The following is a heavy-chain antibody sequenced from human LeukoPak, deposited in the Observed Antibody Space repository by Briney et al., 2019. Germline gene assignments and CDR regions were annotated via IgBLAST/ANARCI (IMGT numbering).Heavy chain of an antibody. J-gene: IGHJ3*02. CDR3: AKDKGAVTTSGAFDI. D-gene: IGHD4-17*01. V-gene: IGHV3-30*18. CDR1: GFTFSSYG. CDR2: ISYDGSNK. Sequence: GGSLRLSCAASGFTFSSYGMHWVRQAPGKGLEWVAVISYDGSNKYYADSVKGRFTISRDNSKNTLYLQMNSLRAEDTAVYYCAKDKGAVTTSGAFDIWGQGTMVTVSS.